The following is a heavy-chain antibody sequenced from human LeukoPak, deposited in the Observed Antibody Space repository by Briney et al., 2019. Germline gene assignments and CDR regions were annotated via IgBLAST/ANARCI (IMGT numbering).Heavy chain of an antibody. CDR1: GYTLTELS. CDR2: FDPEDGET. Sequence: GSSVKVSCKVSGYTLTELSMHCVRQAPEKGLEGRGGFDPEDGETIYAKKFQGRATMTEDTSTDTAYVGLSSLRSEATAVYYCGTSEGFDPWGQGTLVTVSS. CDR3: GTSEGFDP. J-gene: IGHJ5*02. V-gene: IGHV1-24*01.